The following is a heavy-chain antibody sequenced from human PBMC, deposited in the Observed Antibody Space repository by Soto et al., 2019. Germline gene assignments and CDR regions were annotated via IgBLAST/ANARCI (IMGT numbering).Heavy chain of an antibody. Sequence: SETLSLTCTVSGGSISSYYWSWIRQPPGKGLEWIGYIYSSGSTYYNPSLKSRVTISIDTSKNQFSLKLSSVTAADTAVYYCARGPARYYDSSGYYYGSDYWGQGTLVTVSS. D-gene: IGHD3-22*01. CDR3: ARGPARYYDSSGYYYGSDY. J-gene: IGHJ4*02. CDR2: IYSSGST. V-gene: IGHV4-4*09. CDR1: GGSISSYY.